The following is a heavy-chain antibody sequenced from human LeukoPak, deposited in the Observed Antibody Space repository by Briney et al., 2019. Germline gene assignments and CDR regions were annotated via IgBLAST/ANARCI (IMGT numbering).Heavy chain of an antibody. CDR3: ASGIRGDYYDSSGYLDY. V-gene: IGHV4-39*01. CDR2: IYYSGST. CDR1: GGSISSSSYY. Sequence: PSETLSLTCTVSGGSISSSSYYWGWIRQPPGRGLEWIGSIYYSGSTYYNPSLKSRVTISVHTSKNQFSLKLSSVTAADTAVYYCASGIRGDYYDSSGYLDYWGQGTLVTVSS. J-gene: IGHJ4*02. D-gene: IGHD3-22*01.